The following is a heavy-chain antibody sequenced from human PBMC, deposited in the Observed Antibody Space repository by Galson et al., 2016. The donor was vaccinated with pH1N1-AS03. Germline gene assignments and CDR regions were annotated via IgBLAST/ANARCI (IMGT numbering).Heavy chain of an antibody. CDR3: ARGVDNFNVFVFEM. J-gene: IGHJ3*02. V-gene: IGHV4-34*01. Sequence: ETLSLTCAVSGGSFSGYYWSWVRQPPGRGLEWIGEISHSGNTKYNPSLKSRVAISIHTSKNQFSLTVTSVTAADTAIYYCARGVDNFNVFVFEMWGRGTMVTVSS. CDR2: ISHSGNT. D-gene: IGHD1-20*01. CDR1: GGSFSGYY.